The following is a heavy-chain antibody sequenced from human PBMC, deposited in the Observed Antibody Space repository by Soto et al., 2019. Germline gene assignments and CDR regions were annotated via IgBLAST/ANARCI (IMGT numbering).Heavy chain of an antibody. CDR2: IGTAGDT. CDR3: ARAWVDGDYDYYYYGMDV. Sequence: GGSLRLSCAASGFPFSSYYMHWVRQATGKGLEWVSAIGTAGDTYYPGSVKGRFTISRENAKNSLYLQMNSLRAEDTAVYYCARAWVDGDYDYYYYGMDVWGQGTTVTVSS. J-gene: IGHJ6*02. CDR1: GFPFSSYY. V-gene: IGHV3-13*01. D-gene: IGHD4-17*01.